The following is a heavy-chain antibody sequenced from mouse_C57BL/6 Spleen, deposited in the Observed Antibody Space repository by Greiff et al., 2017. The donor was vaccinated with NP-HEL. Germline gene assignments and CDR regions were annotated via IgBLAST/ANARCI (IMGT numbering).Heavy chain of an antibody. J-gene: IGHJ4*01. CDR3: ARGGLRAMDY. CDR1: GYTFTSYW. Sequence: QVQLQQPGAELVRPGSSVKLSCTASGYTFTSYWMHWVKQRPIQGLEWVGNIDPSDSETHYNQKFKDKATLTVDKSSSTAYMQLSSLTSEDSAVYYCARGGLRAMDYWGQGTSVTVSS. D-gene: IGHD2-2*01. CDR2: IDPSDSET. V-gene: IGHV1-52*01.